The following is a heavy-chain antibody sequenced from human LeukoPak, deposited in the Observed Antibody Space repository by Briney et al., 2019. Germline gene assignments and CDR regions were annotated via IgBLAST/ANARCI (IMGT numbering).Heavy chain of an antibody. J-gene: IGHJ6*02. D-gene: IGHD2-15*01. CDR2: IIPILVIA. CDR1: GGTFSSYA. V-gene: IGHV1-69*04. Sequence: ASVKVSCKASGGTFSSYAISWVRQAPGQGLEWMGRIIPILVIANYAQKFQGRVTITADKSTSTAYMELSSLRSEDTAVYYCATLGYCSGGSCYSAGGMRSYYYYGMDVWSQGTTVTVSS. CDR3: ATLGYCSGGSCYSAGGMRSYYYYGMDV.